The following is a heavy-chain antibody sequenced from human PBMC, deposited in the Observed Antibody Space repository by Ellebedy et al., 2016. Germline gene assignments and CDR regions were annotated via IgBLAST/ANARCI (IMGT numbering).Heavy chain of an antibody. CDR3: ARERYGGNSIELDY. Sequence: ASVKVSXKASRYTFTGYYMHWVRQAPGQGLEWMGWINPNSGGTNYAQKFQGRVTMTRDTSISTAYMELSRLRSDDTAVYYCARERYGGNSIELDYWGQGTLVTVSS. CDR2: INPNSGGT. J-gene: IGHJ4*02. D-gene: IGHD4-23*01. V-gene: IGHV1-2*02. CDR1: RYTFTGYY.